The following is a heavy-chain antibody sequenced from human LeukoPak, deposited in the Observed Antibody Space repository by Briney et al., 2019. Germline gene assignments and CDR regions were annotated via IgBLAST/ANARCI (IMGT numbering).Heavy chain of an antibody. CDR2: IYYSGST. Sequence: SETLSLTCTVSGGSISSGGYYGSWIRQHPGKGLEWIGYIYYSGSTYYNPSLKSRVTISVDTSKNQFSLKLSSVTAADTAVYYCARVYLDYLYGMDVWGQGTTVTVSS. V-gene: IGHV4-31*03. CDR3: ARVYLDYLYGMDV. CDR1: GGSISSGGYY. J-gene: IGHJ6*02. D-gene: IGHD4-11*01.